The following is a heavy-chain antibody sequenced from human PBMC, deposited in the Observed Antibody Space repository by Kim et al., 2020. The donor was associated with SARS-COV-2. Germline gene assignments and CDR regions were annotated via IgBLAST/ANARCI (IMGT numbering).Heavy chain of an antibody. Sequence: ASVKVSCKASGYTFTGYYMHWVRQAPGQGLEWMGRINPNSGGTNYAQKFQGRVTMTRDTSISTAYMELSRLRSDDTAVYYCARGEGIAARRGYYYGMDVWGQGTTVTVSS. CDR1: GYTFTGYY. D-gene: IGHD6-6*01. CDR3: ARGEGIAARRGYYYGMDV. V-gene: IGHV1-2*06. J-gene: IGHJ6*02. CDR2: INPNSGGT.